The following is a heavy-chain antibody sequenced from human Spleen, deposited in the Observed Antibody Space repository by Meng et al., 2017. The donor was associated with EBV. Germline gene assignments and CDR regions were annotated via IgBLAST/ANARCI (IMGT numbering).Heavy chain of an antibody. CDR3: ARETNFVSGDF. CDR1: GYKFVVYG. V-gene: IGHV1-18*01. CDR2: ISVHTNTT. D-gene: IGHD1-1*01. J-gene: IGHJ4*02. Sequence: VQYGAEMKKSASLVKVSCQSSGYKFVVYGISWVRQVSGQGLEWMGWISVHTNTTNYLQQFQGRLMMATDMYTNTVYMELTSLTSEDTAMYYCARETNFVSGDFWGQGTLVTVSS.